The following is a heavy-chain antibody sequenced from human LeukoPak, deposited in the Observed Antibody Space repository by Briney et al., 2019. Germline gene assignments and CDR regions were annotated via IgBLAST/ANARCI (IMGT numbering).Heavy chain of an antibody. CDR1: GFTFSSYA. D-gene: IGHD2-2*01. CDR3: AKAACPSTSCYRNLEY. CDR2: IIASGGTT. J-gene: IGHJ4*02. Sequence: GGSLRLSCAASGFTFSSYAMSWVRQASGKGRGWVPGIIASGGTTYYADAVKGRFTISRDNSKDTLYMQMNSLRGEDTAVYYCAKAACPSTSCYRNLEYWGQGTLVTVSS. V-gene: IGHV3-23*01.